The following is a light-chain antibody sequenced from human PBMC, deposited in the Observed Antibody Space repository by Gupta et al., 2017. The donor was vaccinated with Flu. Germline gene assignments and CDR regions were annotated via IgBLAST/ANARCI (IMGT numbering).Light chain of an antibody. CDR1: QSIGTW. CDR2: KAS. J-gene: IGKJ4*01. CDR3: QQYNNLIS. V-gene: IGKV1-5*03. Sequence: VGDRVTITCRASQSIGTWLAWYQQRPGKAPNLLIYKASNLHSGVPSRFSGSGSGTEFTLTISSLQPDDFASYYCQQYNNLISFGGGTKVEIK.